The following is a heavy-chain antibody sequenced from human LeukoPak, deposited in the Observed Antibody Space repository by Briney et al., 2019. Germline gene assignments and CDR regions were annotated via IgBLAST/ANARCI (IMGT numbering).Heavy chain of an antibody. CDR3: ARQQHLTD. CDR1: GFTFSSNW. CDR2: INQDGSDK. Sequence: QPGGSLRLSCAASGFTFSSNWMSWVRQPPGKGLEWVANINQDGSDKYYVDSVKGRFTISRDNAKNSLYLEMNSLRAEDTAVYYCARQQHLTDWGQGTLVTVSS. V-gene: IGHV3-7*01. J-gene: IGHJ4*02. D-gene: IGHD6-13*01.